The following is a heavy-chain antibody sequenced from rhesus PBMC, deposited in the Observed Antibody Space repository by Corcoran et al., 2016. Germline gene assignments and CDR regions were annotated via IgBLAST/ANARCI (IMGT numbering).Heavy chain of an antibody. V-gene: IGHV4S10*01. CDR3: ARSIAAAVFDY. Sequence: QVQLQESGPGVVKPSETLSLTCAVSGGSISDSYRWSWIRQPPGKGLEWIGYIYGSSTSTNYNPSLKIRVTISKDTAKNQVSLKLSSVTAADTAVYYCARSIAAAVFDYWGQGVLVTVSS. CDR2: IYGSSTST. D-gene: IGHD6-25*01. CDR1: GGSISDSYR. J-gene: IGHJ4*01.